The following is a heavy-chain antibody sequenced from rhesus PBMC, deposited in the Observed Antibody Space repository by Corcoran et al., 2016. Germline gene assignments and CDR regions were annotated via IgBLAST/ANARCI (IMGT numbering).Heavy chain of an antibody. J-gene: IGHJ4*01. D-gene: IGHD2-2*01. Sequence: QVQLQETGPGLVTPSDTLSLTCATPGAPTRTAYRSWIRPSPGKGLEWIGYIYGGSGSTSYNPSLKSRITISTDTSKNQFSLKLSSVTAADTAVYYCAMTKYYGYYPDYWGQGVLVTVSS. CDR1: GAPTRTAY. V-gene: IGHV4-147*01. CDR3: AMTKYYGYYPDY. CDR2: IYGGSGST.